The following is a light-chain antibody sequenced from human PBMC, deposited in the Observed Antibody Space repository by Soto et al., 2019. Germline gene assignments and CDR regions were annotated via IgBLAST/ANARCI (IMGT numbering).Light chain of an antibody. J-gene: IGLJ2*01. CDR2: NNN. Sequence: QPVLTQPPSASGTPGQRVTISCSGSSSNIGSNTVNWYQQFPGTAPKLLIYNNNQRPSGVPDRFSGSKSGTSASLAISGLQSEDEADYYCAAWDDSLNGSYVVFGGGTKLTVL. CDR1: SSNIGSNT. CDR3: AAWDDSLNGSYVV. V-gene: IGLV1-44*01.